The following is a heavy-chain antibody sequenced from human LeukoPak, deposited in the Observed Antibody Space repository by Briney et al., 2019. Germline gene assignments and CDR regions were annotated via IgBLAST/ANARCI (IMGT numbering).Heavy chain of an antibody. J-gene: IGHJ3*02. Sequence: GGSLRLSCAASGFAFSRYSMNWVRQAPGKGLEWVSSISYSGPHMFYADSVRGRFTISRDNAENSLFLQMNSLRAEDTAVYYCARLNTRDAFDIWGQGTMVTVSS. CDR3: ARLNTRDAFDI. CDR1: GFAFSRYS. V-gene: IGHV3-21*01. D-gene: IGHD2-2*02. CDR2: ISYSGPHM.